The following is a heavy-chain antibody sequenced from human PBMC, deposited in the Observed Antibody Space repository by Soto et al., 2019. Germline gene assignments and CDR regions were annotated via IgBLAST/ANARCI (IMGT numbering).Heavy chain of an antibody. J-gene: IGHJ3*02. CDR3: ARGDTYYDFWSGYSTARDAFDI. CDR1: GYTFTSYG. V-gene: IGHV1-18*01. Sequence: QVQLVQSGAEVKKPGASVKVSCKASGYTFTSYGISWVRQAPGQGLEWMGWISAYNGNTNYAQKLQGRVTMTTDTSTSTAYMVLRSLRSDDTAVYYCARGDTYYDFWSGYSTARDAFDIWGQGTMVTVSS. D-gene: IGHD3-3*01. CDR2: ISAYNGNT.